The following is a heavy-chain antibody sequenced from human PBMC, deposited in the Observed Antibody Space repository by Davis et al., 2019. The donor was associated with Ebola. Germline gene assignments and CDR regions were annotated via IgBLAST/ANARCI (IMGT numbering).Heavy chain of an antibody. D-gene: IGHD2-2*01. CDR2: IKPNSGGT. CDR3: ARDAYLKNWFDP. J-gene: IGHJ5*02. CDR1: GYTFTGYY. V-gene: IGHV1-2*04. Sequence: AASVKVSCKASGYTFTGYYMHWVRQAPGQGLEWVGWIKPNSGGTNYAQKFQGWVTMTRDTSISTAYMELSRLRSDDTAVYYCARDAYLKNWFDPWGQGTLVTVSS.